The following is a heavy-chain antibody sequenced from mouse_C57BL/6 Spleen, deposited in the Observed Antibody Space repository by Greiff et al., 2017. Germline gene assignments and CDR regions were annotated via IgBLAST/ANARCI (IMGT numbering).Heavy chain of an antibody. CDR3: AREVLRYYAMDY. D-gene: IGHD1-1*01. CDR1: GFTFSDYG. V-gene: IGHV5-17*01. Sequence: DVMLVESGGGLVKPGGSLKLSCAASGFTFSDYGMHWVRQAPEKGLEWVAYISSGSSTIYYADTVKGRFTISRDNAKNTLFLQMTSLRSEDTAMYYCAREVLRYYAMDYWGQGTSVTVSS. J-gene: IGHJ4*01. CDR2: ISSGSSTI.